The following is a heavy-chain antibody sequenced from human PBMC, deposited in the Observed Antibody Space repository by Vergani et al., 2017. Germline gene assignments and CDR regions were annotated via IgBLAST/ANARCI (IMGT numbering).Heavy chain of an antibody. CDR1: GFTFSSYG. CDR2: IWYDGSNK. J-gene: IGHJ4*02. V-gene: IGHV3-33*01. Sequence: QVQLVESGGGVVQPGRSLRLSCAASGFTFSSYGMHWVRQAPGKGLEGVAVIWYDGSNKYYADSVKGRFTISRDNSKNTLYLQMNSLRAEDTAVYYCARTWAVEGTYFDYWGQGTLVTVSS. D-gene: IGHD1-1*01. CDR3: ARTWAVEGTYFDY.